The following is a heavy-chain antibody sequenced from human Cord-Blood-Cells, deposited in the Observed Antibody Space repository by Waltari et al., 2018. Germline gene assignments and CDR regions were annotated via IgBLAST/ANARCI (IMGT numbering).Heavy chain of an antibody. J-gene: IGHJ4*02. CDR2: ISGSGGST. CDR1: GFAFRSYA. V-gene: IGHV3-23*01. D-gene: IGHD6-19*01. Sequence: EVQLLESGGGLVQPGGSLRLPCAASGFAFRSYARWWARQAPGKGLEWVSAISGSGGSTYYADSVKGRFTISRDNSKNTLYLQMNSLRAGDTAVYYCAKGGSSGWLNFDYWGQGTLVTVSS. CDR3: AKGGSSGWLNFDY.